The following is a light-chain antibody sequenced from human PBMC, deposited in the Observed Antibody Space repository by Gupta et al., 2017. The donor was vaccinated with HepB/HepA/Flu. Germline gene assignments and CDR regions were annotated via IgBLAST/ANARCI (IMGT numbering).Light chain of an antibody. CDR3: SSYTRSNTYV. J-gene: IGLJ1*01. CDR2: DVS. V-gene: IGLV2-14*03. CDR1: SSDVGGYNY. Sequence: QSALSHPASASESPGQSITISGTGTSSDVGGYNYVSWYQQHPGKAPKLIIHDVSNRPAGVSNRFSGSKAGNTASLTISGLQAEDEADYYCSSYTRSNTYVFGSGTKVTVL.